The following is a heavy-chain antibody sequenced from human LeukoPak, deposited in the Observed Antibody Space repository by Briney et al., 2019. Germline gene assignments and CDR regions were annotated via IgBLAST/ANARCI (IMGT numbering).Heavy chain of an antibody. V-gene: IGHV3-48*04. D-gene: IGHD5-18*01. CDR2: ISSSSSTI. CDR1: GFTFSSYS. J-gene: IGHJ4*02. Sequence: GGSLRLSCAASGFTFSSYSMNWVRQAPGKGLEWVSYISSSSSTIYYADSVKGRFTISRDNARSALFLQMNSLRVEDTAVYYCVRGDTYGRYWGQGTLVTVSS. CDR3: VRGDTYGRY.